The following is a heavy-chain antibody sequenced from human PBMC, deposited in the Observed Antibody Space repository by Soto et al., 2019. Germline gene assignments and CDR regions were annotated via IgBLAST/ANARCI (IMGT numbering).Heavy chain of an antibody. Sequence: GASLRLSYGTSGLNFNGYTMSWVRQAPGQGLEWVSGIAETGSSTYYADSVKGRFTISRDNSENTLYLQMNNLRAEDTAIYYCAKPVYCSGRPDYWGQGT. J-gene: IGHJ4*02. CDR2: IAETGSST. CDR3: AKPVYCSGRPDY. CDR1: GLNFNGYT. V-gene: IGHV3-23*01. D-gene: IGHD3-10*01.